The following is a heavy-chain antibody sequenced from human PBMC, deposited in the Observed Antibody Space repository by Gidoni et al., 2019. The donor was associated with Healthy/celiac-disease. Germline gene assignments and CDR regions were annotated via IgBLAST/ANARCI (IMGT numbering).Heavy chain of an antibody. V-gene: IGHV1-69*04. Sequence: QVQLVQSGAEVKKPGSSVKVSCKASGGTFSSYAISWVRQAPGQGLEWMGRIIPILGIANYAQKFQGRVTITADKSTSTAYMELSSLRSEDTAVYYCVMPIFGTAITYYFDYWGQGTLVTVSS. CDR2: IIPILGIA. J-gene: IGHJ4*02. D-gene: IGHD2-21*02. CDR1: GGTFSSYA. CDR3: VMPIFGTAITYYFDY.